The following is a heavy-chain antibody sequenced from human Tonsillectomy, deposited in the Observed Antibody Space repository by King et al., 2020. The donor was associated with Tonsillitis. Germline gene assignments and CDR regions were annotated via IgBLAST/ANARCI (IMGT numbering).Heavy chain of an antibody. Sequence: VQLVESGGGLVKPGGSLKLSCAASGFTLSSYWMSWVRQPPGRGRGWVANIKKEGRGKYNVTPVKGGFTISRDNAKNSLYLQMTSLRAEDTAVYYCARDGYYYDSSGYYHYWYFDLWGRGTLVTVSS. CDR2: IKKEGRGK. V-gene: IGHV3-7*03. D-gene: IGHD3-22*01. CDR3: ARDGYYYDSSGYYHYWYFDL. J-gene: IGHJ2*01. CDR1: GFTLSSYW.